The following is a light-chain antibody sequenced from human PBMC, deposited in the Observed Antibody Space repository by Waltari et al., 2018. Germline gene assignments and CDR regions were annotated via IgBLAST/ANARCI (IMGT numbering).Light chain of an antibody. CDR3: QQSYSTPYT. CDR1: QDIRSY. J-gene: IGKJ2*01. V-gene: IGKV1-8*01. Sequence: AIRMTQSPSSLSASTGADIPITCRASQDIRSYLGWYQQKPGKAPKLLVYAATSLQTGVPSRFSASGSGTDFSLTISSLQPDDFATYYCQQSYSTPYTFGQGTRLEIK. CDR2: AAT.